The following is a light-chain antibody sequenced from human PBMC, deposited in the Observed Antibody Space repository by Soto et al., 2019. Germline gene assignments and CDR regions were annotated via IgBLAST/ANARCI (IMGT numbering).Light chain of an antibody. CDR2: DVA. CDR3: SSYAGSSNV. CDR1: SSDVGGSNF. J-gene: IGLJ1*01. V-gene: IGLV2-14*03. Sequence: QSVLTQPASVSASPGQSITISCTGASSDVGGSNFVSWYQQHPGKPPKLIIYDVATRPSGVPDRFSGSKSGNTASLTVSGLQAEDEADYYCSSYAGSSNVFGTGTKVTVL.